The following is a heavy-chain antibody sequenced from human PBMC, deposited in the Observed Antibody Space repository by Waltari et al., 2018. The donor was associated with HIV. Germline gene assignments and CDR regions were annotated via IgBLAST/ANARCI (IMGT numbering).Heavy chain of an antibody. J-gene: IGHJ4*02. V-gene: IGHV3-9*03. Sequence: QAPGKGLEWVSGISWNSGSIGYADSVKGRFTISRDNAKNSLYLQMNSLRAEDMALYYCAKDLRDSSSWYRKELDYWGQGTLVTVSS. CDR2: ISWNSGSI. D-gene: IGHD6-13*01. CDR3: AKDLRDSSSWYRKELDY.